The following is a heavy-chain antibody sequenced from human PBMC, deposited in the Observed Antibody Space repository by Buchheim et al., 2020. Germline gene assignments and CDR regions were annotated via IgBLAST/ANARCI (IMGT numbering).Heavy chain of an antibody. CDR2: IYISGTT. CDR1: GFTVSSNY. V-gene: IGHV3-66*01. D-gene: IGHD2-2*01. Sequence: ELQLVESGGGLVQSGGSLRLSCAPSGAASGFTVSSNYMSWFRQAPGKGLEWVSIIYISGTTDYADSVKGRSSISRDNSKNTLYLQMNSLRAEDTAVYYCARGCVSASCYVYWGQGTL. J-gene: IGHJ4*02. CDR3: ARGCVSASCYVY.